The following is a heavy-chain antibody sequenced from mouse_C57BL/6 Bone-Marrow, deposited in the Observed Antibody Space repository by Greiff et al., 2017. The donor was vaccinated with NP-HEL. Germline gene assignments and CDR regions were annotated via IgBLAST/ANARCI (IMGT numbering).Heavy chain of an antibody. J-gene: IGHJ3*01. D-gene: IGHD2-12*01. CDR3: ARLRGWFAY. CDR2: INPYNGGT. V-gene: IGHV1-19*01. CDR1: GYTFTDYY. Sequence: VQLQQSGPVLVKPGASVKMSCKASGYTFTDYYMNWVKQSHGKSLEWIGVINPYNGGTSYNQKFKGKATLTVDKSSSTAYMELNSLTSEDSAVYYCARLRGWFAYWGQGTLVTVSA.